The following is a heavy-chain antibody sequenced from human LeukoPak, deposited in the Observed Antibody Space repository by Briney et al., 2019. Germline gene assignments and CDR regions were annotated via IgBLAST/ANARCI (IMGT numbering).Heavy chain of an antibody. V-gene: IGHV4-38-2*02. J-gene: IGHJ4*02. D-gene: IGHD3-9*01. CDR3: ARDPLRYFDWLYTN. CDR1: GYSISSGYY. Sequence: SETLSLTCTVSGYSISSGYYWGWIRQPPGQGLEWIGSIYHSGSTYYNPSLKSRVTISVDTSKNQFSLKLSSVTAADTAVYYCARDPLRYFDWLYTNWGQGTLATVSS. CDR2: IYHSGST.